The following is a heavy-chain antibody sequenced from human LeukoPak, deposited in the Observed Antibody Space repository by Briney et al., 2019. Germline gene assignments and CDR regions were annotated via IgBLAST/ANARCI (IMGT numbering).Heavy chain of an antibody. CDR2: ISSSSSYI. V-gene: IGHV3-21*01. J-gene: IGHJ4*02. Sequence: GGSLRLSCAASGFTFSSYSMNWVRQAPGKGLEWVSSISSSSSYIYYADSVKGRFTIPRDNAKNSLYLQMNSLRAEDTAVYYCARVYDSSGDGDYWGQGTLVTVSS. CDR1: GFTFSSYS. CDR3: ARVYDSSGDGDY. D-gene: IGHD3-22*01.